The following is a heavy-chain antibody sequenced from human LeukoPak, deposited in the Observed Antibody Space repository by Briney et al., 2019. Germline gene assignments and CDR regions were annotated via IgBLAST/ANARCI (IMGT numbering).Heavy chain of an antibody. V-gene: IGHV3-74*01. CDR1: GFTFSTYT. CDR3: TRDLMDYDVSTGLHHYYMDV. CDR2: INGDGRNI. J-gene: IGHJ6*02. Sequence: GTSLRLSCAASGFTFSTYTIHWVRQAPRKGLVWVSRINGDGRNINYADSVRGRFTISRDNAKNTLYLQMNTLRVEDTAVYYCTRDLMDYDVSTGLHHYYMDVWGQGTTVTVSS. D-gene: IGHD3-9*01.